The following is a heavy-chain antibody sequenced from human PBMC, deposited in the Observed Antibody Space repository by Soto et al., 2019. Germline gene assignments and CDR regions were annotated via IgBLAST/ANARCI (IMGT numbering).Heavy chain of an antibody. CDR3: AKALTDTPGAVSDH. CDR2: ISYDGSHR. D-gene: IGHD1-20*01. CDR1: GFSFSSYG. V-gene: IGHV3-30*18. Sequence: QVQLVESGGGVVQPGRSLRLSCAASGFSFSSYGMHWVRQAPGKGLEWVAVISYDGSHRYYADSVEGRFTISRDNSKNPLSLQMNSLRAEDTAVYYCAKALTDTPGAVSDHWGQGTLVTVSS. J-gene: IGHJ5*02.